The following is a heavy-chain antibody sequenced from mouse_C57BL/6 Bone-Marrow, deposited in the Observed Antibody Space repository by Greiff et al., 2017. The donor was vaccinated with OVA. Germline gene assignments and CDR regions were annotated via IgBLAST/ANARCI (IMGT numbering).Heavy chain of an antibody. CDR3: ARRGNYYGSSLYWYFDV. D-gene: IGHD1-1*01. CDR1: GYTFTDYY. Sequence: VQLQQSGPELVKPGASVKISCKASGYTFTDYYINWVKQRPGQGLEWIGWIFPGSGSTYYNEKFKGKATLTVDKSSSTAYMLLSSLTSEDSAVYFCARRGNYYGSSLYWYFDVWGTGTTVTVSS. CDR2: IFPGSGST. J-gene: IGHJ1*03. V-gene: IGHV1-75*01.